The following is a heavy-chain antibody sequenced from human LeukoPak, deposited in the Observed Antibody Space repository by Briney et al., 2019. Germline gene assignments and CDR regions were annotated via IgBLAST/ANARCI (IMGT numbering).Heavy chain of an antibody. D-gene: IGHD3-22*01. CDR2: IRRDGSET. CDR3: ARDDTHYGSSGSFYDAFDI. J-gene: IGHJ3*02. CDR1: GFTFSSYW. V-gene: IGHV3-7*01. Sequence: GGSLRLSCAASGFTFSSYWMTWVRRARGKGLEWVANIRRDGSETHYEDSVMGRFTISRDNAKNSLYLQMNSLRAEDTAVYYCARDDTHYGSSGSFYDAFDIWGQGTMVTVSS.